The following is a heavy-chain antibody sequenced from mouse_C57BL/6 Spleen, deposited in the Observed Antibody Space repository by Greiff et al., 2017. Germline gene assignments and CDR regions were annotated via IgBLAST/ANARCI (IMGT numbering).Heavy chain of an antibody. CDR2: IYPGSGST. D-gene: IGHD4-1*01. CDR3: ARRELAHYYAMDY. V-gene: IGHV1-55*01. CDR1: GYTFTSYW. Sequence: QVQLQQPGAELVKPGASVQMSCKASGYTFTSYWITWVKQRPGQGLEWIGDIYPGSGSTNYNEKFKSKATLTVDTSSSTAYMQLSSLTSEDSAVYYCARRELAHYYAMDYWGQGTSVTVSS. J-gene: IGHJ4*01.